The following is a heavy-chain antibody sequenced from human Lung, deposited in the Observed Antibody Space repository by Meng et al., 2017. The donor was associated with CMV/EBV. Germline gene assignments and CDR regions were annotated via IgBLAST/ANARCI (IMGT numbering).Heavy chain of an antibody. D-gene: IGHD3-16*02. CDR2: IYYSGST. Sequence: SETLSLXXTVSGGSISSSSYYWGWIRQPPGKGLEWIGSIYYSGSTYYNPSLKSRVTISVDTSKNQFSLKLSSVTAADTAVYYCARYLITFGGVIVSDYWGQGTXVTVAS. CDR1: GGSISSSSYY. J-gene: IGHJ4*02. V-gene: IGHV4-39*07. CDR3: ARYLITFGGVIVSDY.